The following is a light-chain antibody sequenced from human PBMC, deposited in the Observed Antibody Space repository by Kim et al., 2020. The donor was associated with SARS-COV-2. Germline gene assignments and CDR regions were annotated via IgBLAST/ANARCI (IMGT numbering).Light chain of an antibody. V-gene: IGLV2-8*01. J-gene: IGLJ2*01. Sequence: GQSVTISCTGTSSAVGGYNYVSWYQQHPGKAPKLMIYDVSKRPSGVPDRFSGSKSGNTASLTVSGLQAEDEADYYCSSYAGSNNLVFGGGTQLTVL. CDR2: DVS. CDR1: SSAVGGYNY. CDR3: SSYAGSNNLV.